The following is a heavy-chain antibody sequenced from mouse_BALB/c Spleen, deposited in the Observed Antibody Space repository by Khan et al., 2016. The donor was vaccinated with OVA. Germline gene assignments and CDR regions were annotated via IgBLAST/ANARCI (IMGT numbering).Heavy chain of an antibody. CDR3: TRKGLYGFFAY. Sequence: QVQLKESGAELAKPGASVEMSCKASGYTFTTYWMHWVKQRPGQGLEWIGYIDPSTGYTEYNQKFKDKATLTADKSSSTAYMQLSSLTSDDSAVYYGTRKGLYGFFAYWGQGTLVTVSA. CDR2: IDPSTGYT. D-gene: IGHD2-2*01. CDR1: GYTFTTYW. V-gene: IGHV1-7*01. J-gene: IGHJ3*01.